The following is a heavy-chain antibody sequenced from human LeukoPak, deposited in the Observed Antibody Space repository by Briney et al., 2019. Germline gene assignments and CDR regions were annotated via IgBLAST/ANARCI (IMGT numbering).Heavy chain of an antibody. CDR3: ARDPGTANIVVVPAARYYYYGMDV. J-gene: IGHJ6*02. Sequence: GASVKVSCKASGGTFSSYAISWVRQAPGQGLEWMGGIIPIFGTANYAQKFQGRVTITADESTSTAYMELSSLRSEDTAVYYCARDPGTANIVVVPAARYYYYGMDVWGQGTTVTVSS. CDR2: IIPIFGTA. D-gene: IGHD2-2*01. V-gene: IGHV1-69*13. CDR1: GGTFSSYA.